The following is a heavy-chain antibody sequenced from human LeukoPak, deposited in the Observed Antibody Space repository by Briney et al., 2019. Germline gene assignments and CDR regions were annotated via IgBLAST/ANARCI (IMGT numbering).Heavy chain of an antibody. Sequence: SETLSLTCTVSGGSISSHYWSWIRQPPGKGLEWIGYIYYSGSTNYNPSLKSRVTISVDTSKNQFSLKLSSVTAADTAVYYCARSPYYDFWSGYYGDYFDYWGQGTLVTVSS. D-gene: IGHD3-3*01. V-gene: IGHV4-59*11. CDR3: ARSPYYDFWSGYYGDYFDY. CDR1: GGSISSHY. CDR2: IYYSGST. J-gene: IGHJ4*02.